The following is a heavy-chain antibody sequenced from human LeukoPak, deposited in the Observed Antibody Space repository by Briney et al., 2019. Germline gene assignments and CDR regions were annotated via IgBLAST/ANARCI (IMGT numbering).Heavy chain of an antibody. J-gene: IGHJ3*02. CDR3: AREDGSSVYAFDI. V-gene: IGHV4-38-2*02. Sequence: SETLSLTCTVSGYSISSGYYWGWIRQPPGKGLEWIRSIYHSGSTYYNPSLKSRVTISVDTSKNQFSLKLSSVTAADTAVYYCAREDGSSVYAFDIWGQGTMVTVSS. D-gene: IGHD6-6*01. CDR1: GYSISSGYY. CDR2: IYHSGST.